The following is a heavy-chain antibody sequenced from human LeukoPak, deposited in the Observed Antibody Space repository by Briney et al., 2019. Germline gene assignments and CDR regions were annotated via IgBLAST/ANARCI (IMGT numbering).Heavy chain of an antibody. CDR2: IYHSGST. D-gene: IGHD3-16*01. Sequence: SETLSLTCTVSGYSISSGYYWGWIRQPPGKGLEWIGSIYHSGSTYYNPSLKSRVTISVGTSKKQFSLKLNSVTAADTAVYFCTKTYYDTKKPWAWGQGILVTVSS. J-gene: IGHJ5*02. CDR3: TKTYYDTKKPWA. CDR1: GYSISSGYY. V-gene: IGHV4-38-2*02.